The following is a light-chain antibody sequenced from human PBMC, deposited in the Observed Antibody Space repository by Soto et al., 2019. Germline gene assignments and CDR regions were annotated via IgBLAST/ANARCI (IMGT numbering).Light chain of an antibody. Sequence: DIQLSQSPSFLSASVGDRVTITCRASHGIKSHLAWYQQKPGKAPKLLIYAASTLQSGVPSRFSGGGSGTEFTLTTSSLQPEDFANYYCQRHDNYPLSFGGGTKVEIK. V-gene: IGKV1-9*01. CDR2: AAS. CDR1: HGIKSH. CDR3: QRHDNYPLS. J-gene: IGKJ4*01.